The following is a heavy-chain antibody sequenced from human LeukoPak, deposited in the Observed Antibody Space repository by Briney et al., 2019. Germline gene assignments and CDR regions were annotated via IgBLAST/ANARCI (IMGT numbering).Heavy chain of an antibody. V-gene: IGHV4-30-4*01. CDR2: IYYSGST. D-gene: IGHD5-18*01. J-gene: IGHJ4*02. Sequence: SETLSLTCTVSGGSIRSGDYYWSWIRQPPGKDLEWIGYIYYSGSTYYNPSLKSRVTISVDTSKNQFSLKLSSVTAADTAVYYCARDGTVDTAMVRGSFDYWGQGTLVTVSS. CDR3: ARDGTVDTAMVRGSFDY. CDR1: GGSIRSGDYY.